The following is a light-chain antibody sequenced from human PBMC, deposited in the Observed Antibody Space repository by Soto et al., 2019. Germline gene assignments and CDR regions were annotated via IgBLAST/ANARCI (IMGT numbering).Light chain of an antibody. V-gene: IGKV2-30*01. J-gene: IGKJ1*01. CDR2: KVS. Sequence: VVMTQSPVSLPVTLGQPASISCRSSQSLVYTNGNTYLNWFHQRPGQSPRRLFYKVSNRASGVPDRYSASGSGTDFTLTISRVEAEDVGIYYCMQGSHWPRTFGQGTKVEIK. CDR3: MQGSHWPRT. CDR1: QSLVYTNGNTY.